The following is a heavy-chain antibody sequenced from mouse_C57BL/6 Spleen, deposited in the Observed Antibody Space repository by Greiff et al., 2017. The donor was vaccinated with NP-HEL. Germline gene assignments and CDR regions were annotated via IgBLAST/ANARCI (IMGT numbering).Heavy chain of an antibody. Sequence: QVQLKQSGPGLVQPSQSLSITCTVSGFSLTSYGVHWVRQSPGKGLEWLGVIWSGGSTDYNAAFISRLSISKDNSKSQVFFKMNSLQADDTAIYYCARGNYSKDWYFDVWGTGTTVTVSS. D-gene: IGHD2-5*01. CDR1: GFSLTSYG. V-gene: IGHV2-2*01. CDR3: ARGNYSKDWYFDV. J-gene: IGHJ1*03. CDR2: IWSGGST.